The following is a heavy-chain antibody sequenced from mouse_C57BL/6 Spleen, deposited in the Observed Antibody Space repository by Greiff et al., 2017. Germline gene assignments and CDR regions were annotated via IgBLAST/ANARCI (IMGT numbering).Heavy chain of an antibody. Sequence: DVMLVESGGGLVKPGGSLKLSCAASGFTFSSYAMSWVRQTPEKRLEWVATISDGGSYTYYPDNVKGRFTISRDNAKNNLYLQMSHLKSEDTAMYYCASYDYDWYFDVWGTGTTVTVSS. CDR3: ASYDYDWYFDV. D-gene: IGHD2-4*01. V-gene: IGHV5-4*03. J-gene: IGHJ1*03. CDR2: ISDGGSYT. CDR1: GFTFSSYA.